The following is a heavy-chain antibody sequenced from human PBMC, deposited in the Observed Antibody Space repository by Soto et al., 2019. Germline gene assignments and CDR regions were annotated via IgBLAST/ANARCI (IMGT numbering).Heavy chain of an antibody. Sequence: ASVKVSCKASGYTFTSYAMHWVRQAPGQRLEWMGWINAGNGNTKYSQKFQGRVTITRDTSASTAYMELSSLRSEDTAVYYCARENYYDSSGYQTTDLWVYYFDYWGQGTLVTSPQ. CDR2: INAGNGNT. CDR1: GYTFTSYA. CDR3: ARENYYDSSGYQTTDLWVYYFDY. D-gene: IGHD3-22*01. J-gene: IGHJ4*02. V-gene: IGHV1-3*01.